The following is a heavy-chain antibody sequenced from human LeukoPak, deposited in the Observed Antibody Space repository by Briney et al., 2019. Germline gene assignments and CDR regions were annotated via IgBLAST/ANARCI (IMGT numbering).Heavy chain of an antibody. Sequence: GESLKISCKSSGYNFTNYWIGWVRQRSGKGLEWMGSIYPGGSDTRFSPSCRGQVTISAGKSIGTAYLQWSRLEASGTAMYYSGRPLTTVINTGCYTDPSGRGTLVTASS. D-gene: IGHD4-23*01. J-gene: IGHJ2*01. CDR1: GYNFTNYW. V-gene: IGHV5-51*01. CDR2: IYPGGSDT. CDR3: GRPLTTVINTGCYTDP.